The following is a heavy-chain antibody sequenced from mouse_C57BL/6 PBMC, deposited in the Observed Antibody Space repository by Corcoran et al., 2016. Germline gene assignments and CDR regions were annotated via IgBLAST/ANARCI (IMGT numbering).Heavy chain of an antibody. Sequence: EIQLQQSGPELVKPGASVKISCKASGYSFTDYYMNWVKQSHGKSLEWIRDINPNNGGTSYNQKFKGKATLTVDKSSSTAYMDLRSLTSEDSAVYYCAREGYDYDEVYYYAMDYWGQGTLVTVSA. CDR2: INPNNGGT. V-gene: IGHV1-26*01. CDR1: GYSFTDYY. CDR3: AREGYDYDEVYYYAMDY. D-gene: IGHD2-4*01. J-gene: IGHJ4*01.